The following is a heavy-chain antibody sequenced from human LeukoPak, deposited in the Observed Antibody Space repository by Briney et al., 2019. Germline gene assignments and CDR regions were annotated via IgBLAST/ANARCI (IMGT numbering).Heavy chain of an antibody. V-gene: IGHV4-39*01. CDR2: IYYSGST. Sequence: PSETLSLTCTVSGGSISSSVYYWGWIRQPPGKGLEWIANIYYSGSTYYNPSLKSRVTISVYTSKNQFSLNLTSVTAADTAVYYCARAMSIAARLQTIFDYWGQGTLVTVSS. CDR3: ARAMSIAARLQTIFDY. CDR1: GGSISSSVYY. J-gene: IGHJ4*02. D-gene: IGHD6-6*01.